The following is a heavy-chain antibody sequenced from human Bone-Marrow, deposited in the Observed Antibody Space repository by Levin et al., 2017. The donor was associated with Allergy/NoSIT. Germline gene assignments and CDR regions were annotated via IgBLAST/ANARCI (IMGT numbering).Heavy chain of an antibody. Sequence: SCAASGFTFDDYAMHWVRLAPGKGLEWVSGISWNSGSIGYADSVKGRFTISRDNAKNSLYLQMNSLRADDTAFYYCAKDRVVAATQTFYYFDYWGQGTLVTVSS. D-gene: IGHD2-15*01. J-gene: IGHJ4*02. V-gene: IGHV3-9*01. CDR1: GFTFDDYA. CDR2: ISWNSGSI. CDR3: AKDRVVAATQTFYYFDY.